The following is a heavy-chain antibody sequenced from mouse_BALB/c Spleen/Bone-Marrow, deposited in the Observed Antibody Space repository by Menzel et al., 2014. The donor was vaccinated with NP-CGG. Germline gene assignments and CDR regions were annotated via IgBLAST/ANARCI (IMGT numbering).Heavy chain of an antibody. CDR2: IDPANGNT. V-gene: IGHV14-3*02. CDR1: GFNIKDTY. J-gene: IGHJ4*01. D-gene: IGHD4-1*01. Sequence: VQLKQSGAELVKPGASVKLSCTASGFNIKDTYMHWVKQGPEQGLEWIGRIDPANGNTKYDPKFQGKATITAATSSNTAYLQLSRLTYDDTAVYYCARWEDYAMDYVGQGTSVTVSS. CDR3: ARWEDYAMDY.